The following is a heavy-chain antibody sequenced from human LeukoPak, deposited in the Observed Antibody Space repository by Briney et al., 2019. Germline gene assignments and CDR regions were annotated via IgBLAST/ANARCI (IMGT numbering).Heavy chain of an antibody. Sequence: PSETLSLTCSVSGGSIDSSSFYWGWIRQPPGKGLDWIRSIYYSGSTYYNPSFKSRVTISVDTSKNHFSLKLSSVTAADTAVYSCARGSATTVTTTAFDMWGQGTMVTVSS. CDR1: GGSIDSSSFY. V-gene: IGHV4-39*02. J-gene: IGHJ3*02. D-gene: IGHD4-17*01. CDR3: ARGSATTVTTTAFDM. CDR2: IYYSGST.